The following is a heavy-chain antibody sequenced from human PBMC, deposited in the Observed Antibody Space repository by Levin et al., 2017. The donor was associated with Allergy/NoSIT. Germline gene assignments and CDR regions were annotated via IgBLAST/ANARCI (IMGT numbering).Heavy chain of an antibody. J-gene: IGHJ4*02. Sequence: PGASVKVSCKASGYTFTVFYIHWVRQAPGQGLEWMGRINPNRGDTNYAQKFQGRVTMTRDTSISTAYMELRRLRSEDTAIYYCARETITGTTTGDYWGQGTLVTVSS. V-gene: IGHV1-2*06. CDR3: ARETITGTTTGDY. CDR1: GYTFTVFY. CDR2: INPNRGDT. D-gene: IGHD1-20*01.